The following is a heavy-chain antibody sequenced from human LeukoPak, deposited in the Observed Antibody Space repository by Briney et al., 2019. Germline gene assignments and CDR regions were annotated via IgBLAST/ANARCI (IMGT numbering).Heavy chain of an antibody. V-gene: IGHV3-74*01. CDR1: GFTFSSYW. D-gene: IGHD3-10*01. CDR3: ARAQYYYGSGSYNY. Sequence: GGSLRLSCAASGFTFSSYWMHWVRQAPGKGLVWVSRINSDGSSRSYADSVKGRFTISRDNAKNTLYLQMNSLRAEDTAVYYCARAQYYYGSGSYNYWGQGTLVTVSS. CDR2: INSDGSSR. J-gene: IGHJ4*02.